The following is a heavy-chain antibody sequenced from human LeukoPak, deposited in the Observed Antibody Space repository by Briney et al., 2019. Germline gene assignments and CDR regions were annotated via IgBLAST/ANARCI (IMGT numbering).Heavy chain of an antibody. V-gene: IGHV4-59*01. D-gene: IGHD3-10*01. CDR1: GGSISSYY. J-gene: IGHJ4*02. CDR2: IYYSGST. Sequence: SETLSLTCTVSGGSISSYYWSWIRQPPGKGLEWIGYIYYSGSTNYNPSLKSRVTISVDTSKNQFSLKLSSVTAADTAVYYCARGSPYGSGSYYIGYWGQGTLVTVSS. CDR3: ARGSPYGSGSYYIGY.